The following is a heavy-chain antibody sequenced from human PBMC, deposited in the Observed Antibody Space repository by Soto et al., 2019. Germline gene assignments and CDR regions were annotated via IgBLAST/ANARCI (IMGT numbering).Heavy chain of an antibody. J-gene: IGHJ6*02. CDR1: GGSISSSSYY. D-gene: IGHD1-26*01. V-gene: IGHV4-39*01. Sequence: VSSSETLSLTCTVSGGSISSSSYYWGWIRQPPGKGLEWIGSIYYSGSTYYNPSLKSRVTISVDTSKNQFSLKLSSVTAADTAVYYCARLKWELRYYYYGMDVWGQGTTVTVSS. CDR3: ARLKWELRYYYYGMDV. CDR2: IYYSGST.